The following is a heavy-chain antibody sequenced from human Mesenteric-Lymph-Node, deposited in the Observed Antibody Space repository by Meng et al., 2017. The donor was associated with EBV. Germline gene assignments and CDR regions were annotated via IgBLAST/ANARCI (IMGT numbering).Heavy chain of an antibody. CDR1: GYRFTDYA. J-gene: IGHJ4*02. D-gene: IGHD4-23*01. CDR2: INTNTGNP. V-gene: IGHV7-4-1*02. Sequence: QQGQRSDEVKTPGASSNVSCKSSGYRFTDYAMNWVRQAPGQGLEWMGWINTNTGNPTYAQGLRGRCVFSLDTSVSTAYLEISSLKTADTAVYYCARGYGGNPPLDSWGQGTLVTVSS. CDR3: ARGYGGNPPLDS.